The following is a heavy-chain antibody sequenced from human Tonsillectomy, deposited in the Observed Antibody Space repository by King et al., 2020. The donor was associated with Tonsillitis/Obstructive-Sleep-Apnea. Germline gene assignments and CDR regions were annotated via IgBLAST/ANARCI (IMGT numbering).Heavy chain of an antibody. D-gene: IGHD6-6*01. CDR3: ARGEGIAARPLDY. J-gene: IGHJ4*02. Sequence: LQLQESGPGLVKPSETLSLTCTVSGGSISSSSYYWGWIRQPPGKGLEWIGRIYYSGSTYYNPSLKSRVTISVDTSKNQFSLKLSSVTAADTAVYYCARGEGIAARPLDYWGQGTLVTVSS. CDR1: GGSISSSSYY. CDR2: IYYSGST. V-gene: IGHV4-39*01.